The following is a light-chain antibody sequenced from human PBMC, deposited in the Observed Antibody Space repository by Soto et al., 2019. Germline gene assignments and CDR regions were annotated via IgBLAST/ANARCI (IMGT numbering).Light chain of an antibody. Sequence: QPVLTQPPSVSGAPGQRVTISCTGSSSNIGAGYGVHWYQQLPGTAPKLLIYGNSNRSSGVPDRFSGSKSGTSASLAITGLQAEDEADDYCQSYDISLSVVFGGGTKLTVL. CDR1: SSNIGAGYG. CDR2: GNS. J-gene: IGLJ2*01. V-gene: IGLV1-40*01. CDR3: QSYDISLSVV.